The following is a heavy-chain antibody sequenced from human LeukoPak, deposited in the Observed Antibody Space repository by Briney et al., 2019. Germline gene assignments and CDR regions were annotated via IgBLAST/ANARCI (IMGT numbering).Heavy chain of an antibody. J-gene: IGHJ5*02. V-gene: IGHV3-7*01. D-gene: IGHD3-10*01. CDR3: AKYSYGSGTSFDP. CDR2: IKQDGSER. Sequence: GGSLRLSCAASGFTFSNYWMSWLRQAPGKGLEWVANIKQDGSERNYVNSVKGRFTIPRDNAKNSVYLQMNRLRAEDTATYHCAKYSYGSGTSFDPWGQGTLVTVSS. CDR1: GFTFSNYW.